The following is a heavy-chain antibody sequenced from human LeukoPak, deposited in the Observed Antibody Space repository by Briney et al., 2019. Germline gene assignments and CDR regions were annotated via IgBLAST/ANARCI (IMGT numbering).Heavy chain of an antibody. CDR2: ISHSGGST. Sequence: GGSLRLSCAASGFTFSSYAMSWVRQAPGKGLEWVSAISHSGGSTYYADSVKGRFTISRDNAKNSLYLQMNSLRAEDTAVYYCAREKTRAVEMATISPINYWGQGTLVTVSS. CDR3: AREKTRAVEMATISPINY. CDR1: GFTFSSYA. V-gene: IGHV3-23*01. J-gene: IGHJ4*02. D-gene: IGHD5-24*01.